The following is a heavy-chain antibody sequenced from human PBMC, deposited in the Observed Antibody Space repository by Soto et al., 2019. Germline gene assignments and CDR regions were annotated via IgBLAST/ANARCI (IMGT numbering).Heavy chain of an antibody. J-gene: IGHJ4*02. CDR2: ISGSGGST. Sequence: EVQLLESGGGLVQPGGSLRLSCVASGFTFSSYVMSWVRQAPGKGPEWVSAISGSGGSTYYADSVKGRFTISRDNSKNTLYLQMNSLRAEDTAVYYCAKEGSSGTTLDYWGQGTLVTVSS. V-gene: IGHV3-23*01. CDR3: AKEGSSGTTLDY. CDR1: GFTFSSYV. D-gene: IGHD6-19*01.